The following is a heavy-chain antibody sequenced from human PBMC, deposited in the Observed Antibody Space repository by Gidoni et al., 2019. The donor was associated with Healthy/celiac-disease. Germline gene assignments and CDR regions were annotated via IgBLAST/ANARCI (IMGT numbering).Heavy chain of an antibody. CDR3: ARGGWDLEWLLDYGMDV. Sequence: PPGQGLEWMGWINPNSGGTNYAQKFQGWVTMTRDTSISPAYIELGRLRSDDTAVYYCARGGWDLEWLLDYGMDVWGQGTTVTVSS. D-gene: IGHD3-3*01. CDR2: INPNSGGT. V-gene: IGHV1-2*04. J-gene: IGHJ6*02.